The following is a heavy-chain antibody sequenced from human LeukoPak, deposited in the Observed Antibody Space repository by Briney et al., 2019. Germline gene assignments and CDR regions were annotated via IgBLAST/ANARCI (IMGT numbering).Heavy chain of an antibody. CDR2: IYHSGST. CDR1: GYSISNGYY. CDR3: ARSRVLRYCSSTIYYNAFDI. V-gene: IGHV4-38-2*01. D-gene: IGHD2-2*02. J-gene: IGHJ3*02. Sequence: SETLSLTCAVSGYSISNGYYWGGIRPPPGEGLEWIGTIYHSGSTYYNPSLKSRVTISVDTSKNQFSLKLSSVTAADTAVYSCARSRVLRYCSSTIYYNAFDIWGQGTMVTVSA.